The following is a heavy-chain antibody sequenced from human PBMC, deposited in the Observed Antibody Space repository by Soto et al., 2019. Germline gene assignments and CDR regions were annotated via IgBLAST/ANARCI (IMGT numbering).Heavy chain of an antibody. D-gene: IGHD4-17*01. J-gene: IGHJ4*02. Sequence: QITLKESGPTLVKPTQTLTLSCTFSGFSLRTSGVGVGWIRQPPGKALEWLALIYWDDDKRYSPSLKSRLTITKDTSKNQVVLTMTNMDPVDTATYYCAHVHPDYGDYLATFWGQGTLVTVSS. V-gene: IGHV2-5*02. CDR2: IYWDDDK. CDR3: AHVHPDYGDYLATF. CDR1: GFSLRTSGVG.